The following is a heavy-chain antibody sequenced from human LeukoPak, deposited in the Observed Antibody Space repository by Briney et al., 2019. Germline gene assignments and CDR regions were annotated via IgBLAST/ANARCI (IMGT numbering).Heavy chain of an antibody. CDR1: GGSFSGYY. V-gene: IGHV3-66*04. J-gene: IGHJ5*02. D-gene: IGHD2-2*01. CDR3: ASHAIYCSSTSCRFPYNWFDP. Sequence: ETLSLTCAVYGGSFSGYYWSWVRQAPGKGLEWVSVIYSGGSTYYADSVKGRFTISRDNSKNTLYLQMNSLRAEDTAVYYCASHAIYCSSTSCRFPYNWFDPWGQGTLVTVSS. CDR2: IYSGGST.